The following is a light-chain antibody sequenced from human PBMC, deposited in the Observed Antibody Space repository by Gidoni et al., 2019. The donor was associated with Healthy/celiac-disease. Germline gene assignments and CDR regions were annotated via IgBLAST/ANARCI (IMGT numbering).Light chain of an antibody. CDR1: SSDVGGYNY. CDR3: SSYTSSSSVV. Sequence: QSALTQPASVSGSPGQPITISCTGTSSDVGGYNYVSWYQQHPGKAPKLMIYDVSNRPSRVSNRFSGSKSGNTASLTISGLQAEDEADYYCSSYTSSSSVVFGGGTKLTVL. V-gene: IGLV2-14*03. J-gene: IGLJ2*01. CDR2: DVS.